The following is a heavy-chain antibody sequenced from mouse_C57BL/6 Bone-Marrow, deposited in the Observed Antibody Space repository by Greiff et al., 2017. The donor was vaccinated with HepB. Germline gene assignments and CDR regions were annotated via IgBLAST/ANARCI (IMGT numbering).Heavy chain of an antibody. CDR3: ARSLVASPFDY. V-gene: IGHV1-26*01. Sequence: VQLQQSGPELVKPGASVKISCKASGYTFTDYYMNWVKQSHGKSLEWIGDINPNNGGTSYNQKFKGKATLTVDKSSSTAYMELRSLTSEDSAVYYCARSLVASPFDYWGQGTTLTVSS. CDR2: INPNNGGT. CDR1: GYTFTDYY. J-gene: IGHJ2*01. D-gene: IGHD1-1*01.